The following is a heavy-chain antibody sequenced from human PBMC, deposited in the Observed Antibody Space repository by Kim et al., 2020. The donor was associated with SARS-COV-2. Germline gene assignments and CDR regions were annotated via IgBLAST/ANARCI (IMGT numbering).Heavy chain of an antibody. Sequence: SETLSLTCAVYGGSFSGYYWSWIRQPPGKGLEWIGEINHSGSTNYNPSLKSRVTISVDTSKNQFSLKLSSVTAADTAVYYCARLGYFDYWGQGTLVTVSS. CDR2: INHSGST. CDR3: ARLGYFDY. CDR1: GGSFSGYY. D-gene: IGHD3-16*01. V-gene: IGHV4-34*01. J-gene: IGHJ4*02.